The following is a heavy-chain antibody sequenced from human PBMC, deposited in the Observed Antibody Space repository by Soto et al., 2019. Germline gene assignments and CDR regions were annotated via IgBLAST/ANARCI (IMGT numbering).Heavy chain of an antibody. Sequence: GGSLRLSCAASGFTFSSYGMHWVRQAPGKGLEWVSSISSSSSYIYYADSVKGRFTISRDNAKNSLYLQMNSLRAEDTAVYYCARVLGYADYYYYGMDVWGQGTTVTVSS. V-gene: IGHV3-21*01. CDR2: ISSSSSYI. J-gene: IGHJ6*02. CDR3: ARVLGYADYYYYGMDV. D-gene: IGHD2-8*01. CDR1: GFTFSSYG.